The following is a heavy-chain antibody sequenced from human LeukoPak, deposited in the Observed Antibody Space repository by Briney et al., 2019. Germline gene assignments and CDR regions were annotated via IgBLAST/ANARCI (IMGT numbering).Heavy chain of an antibody. CDR3: ARGGGYSSGWFLVHNWFDP. J-gene: IGHJ5*02. V-gene: IGHV4-34*01. CDR2: INHSGST. Sequence: SETLSLTCAVYGGSFSGYYWSWIRQPPGKGLEWIGEINHSGSTNYNPSLKSRVTISVDTSKNQFSLKLSSATAADTAVYYCARGGGYSSGWFLVHNWFDPWGQGTLVTVSS. CDR1: GGSFSGYY. D-gene: IGHD6-19*01.